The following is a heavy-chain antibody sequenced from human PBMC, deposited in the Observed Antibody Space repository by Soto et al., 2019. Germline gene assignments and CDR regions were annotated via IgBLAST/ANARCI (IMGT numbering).Heavy chain of an antibody. CDR3: AKGGSSWTEWFDP. CDR1: GYPLTAKY. J-gene: IGHJ5*02. Sequence: QVQLGQSGAEVKKPGASVKVSCKASGYPLTAKYLHWVRQAPGQGLEWMGWINPSSGGTKEAQKFRGRVTMTRDTSIRAAYMELSRLTSDDTAVYYCAKGGSSWTEWFDPWGQGTLVTVSS. V-gene: IGHV1-2*02. D-gene: IGHD6-13*01. CDR2: INPSSGGT.